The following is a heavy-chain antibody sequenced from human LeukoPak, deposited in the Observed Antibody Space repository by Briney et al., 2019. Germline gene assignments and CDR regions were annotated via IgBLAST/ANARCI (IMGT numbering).Heavy chain of an antibody. CDR3: AKALIQLWVSFIDY. J-gene: IGHJ4*02. CDR1: GSTFSSYG. CDR2: IRYDGNNK. D-gene: IGHD5-18*01. Sequence: GGSLRLSCAASGSTFSSYGMHWVRQAPGKGLEWVAFIRYDGNNKDYADSVKGRFTISRDNSKNTLFLQMNSLRAEDTAVYYCAKALIQLWVSFIDYWGQGILVTVSS. V-gene: IGHV3-30*02.